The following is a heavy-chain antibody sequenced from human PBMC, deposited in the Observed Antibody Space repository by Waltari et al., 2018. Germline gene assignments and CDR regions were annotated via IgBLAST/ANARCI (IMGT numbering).Heavy chain of an antibody. CDR2: IYYSGST. V-gene: IGHV4-39*01. J-gene: IGHJ6*03. CDR1: GGSRSRISYF. CDR3: AREVPRNGYIGLIYYYMDV. D-gene: IGHD5-12*01. Sequence: QLQLQESGPGLVKPSDTLYLTCTVSGGSRSRISYFWASVRQPPGKGLEWIGSIYYSGSTYYNLSLKSRVTISVDRSTNQVSLKLTSVTAADTAVYFCAREVPRNGYIGLIYYYMDVWGKGTTVTVSS.